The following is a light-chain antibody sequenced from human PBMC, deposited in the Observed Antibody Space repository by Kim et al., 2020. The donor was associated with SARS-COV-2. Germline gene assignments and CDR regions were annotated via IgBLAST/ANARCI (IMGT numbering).Light chain of an antibody. J-gene: IGLJ3*02. Sequence: GQSITITCTGTSSDVGSYNLVSWYQQHPGKAPKLMIYEVSKRPSGVSNRFSGSKSGNTASLTISGLQAEDEADYYCCSYADSSTLVFGGGTKLTVL. CDR2: EVS. V-gene: IGLV2-23*02. CDR3: CSYADSSTLV. CDR1: SSDVGSYNL.